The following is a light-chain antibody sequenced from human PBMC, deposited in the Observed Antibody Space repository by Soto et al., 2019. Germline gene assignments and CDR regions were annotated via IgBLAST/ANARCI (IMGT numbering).Light chain of an antibody. V-gene: IGLV2-14*01. CDR3: SSYTTSSTLGV. CDR2: VVT. J-gene: IGLJ3*02. Sequence: QSALTQPSSVSGSPRQSITISCTGTSSDVGYYNYVSWYQQYPDKAPKLMIFVVTNRPPGVSNRFSGSKSGNTASLTISGLQAEDEAHDYCSSYTTSSTLGVFGGGTKLTVL. CDR1: SSDVGYYNY.